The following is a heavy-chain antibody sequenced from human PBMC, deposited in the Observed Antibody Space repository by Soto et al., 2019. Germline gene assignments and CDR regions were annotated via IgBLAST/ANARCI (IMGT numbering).Heavy chain of an antibody. CDR2: INHSGST. D-gene: IGHD2-2*01. V-gene: IGHV4-34*01. J-gene: IGHJ5*02. Sequence: QVQLQQWGAGLLKPSETLSLTCAVYGGSFSGYYWSWIRQPPGKGLEWIGEINHSGSTNYNPSLKMRVAVPVDTSKNQSDLKLSSVTAADTDVYYCARGLYGPREPKIVVVPAAIWFDPWGQGTLVTVSS. CDR3: ARGLYGPREPKIVVVPAAIWFDP. CDR1: GGSFSGYY.